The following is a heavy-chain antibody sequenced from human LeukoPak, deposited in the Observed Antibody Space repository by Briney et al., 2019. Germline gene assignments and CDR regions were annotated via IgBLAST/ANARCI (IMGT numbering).Heavy chain of an antibody. D-gene: IGHD3-9*01. V-gene: IGHV4-34*01. CDR3: AKDIGRSRILTGYYNTKAYFDY. CDR2: INHSGST. CDR1: GGSFSGYY. Sequence: SETLSLTCAVYGGSFSGYYWSWIRQPPGKGLEWIGEINHSGSTNYNPSLKSRVTISVDTSKNQFSLKLSSVTAADTAVYYCAKDIGRSRILTGYYNTKAYFDYWGQGTLVTVSS. J-gene: IGHJ4*02.